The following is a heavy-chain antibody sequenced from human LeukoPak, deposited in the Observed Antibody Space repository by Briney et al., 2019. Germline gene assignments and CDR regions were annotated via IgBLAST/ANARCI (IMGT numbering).Heavy chain of an antibody. CDR3: AILNKYYDFWSGYWNY. Sequence: ASVKVSCKASGYTFTSYGISWVRQAPGQGLEWMGWISAYNGNTNYAQKLLGRVTMTTDTSTSTAYMELRSLRSDDTAVYYCAILNKYYDFWSGYWNYWGQGTLVTVSS. D-gene: IGHD3-3*01. CDR1: GYTFTSYG. CDR2: ISAYNGNT. J-gene: IGHJ4*02. V-gene: IGHV1-18*01.